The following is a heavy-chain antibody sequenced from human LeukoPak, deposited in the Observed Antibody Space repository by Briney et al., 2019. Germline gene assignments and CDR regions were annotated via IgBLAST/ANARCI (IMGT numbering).Heavy chain of an antibody. CDR1: GYIFTTYW. CDR2: IYPGDSDT. Sequence: PGASLQISCKGSGYIFTTYWIGWVRQLPGKGLEWMGIIYPGDSDTRYSPSFQGQVTISADKSISTAYLQWSSLKASDTAMYYCTRRDGDYEYFDLWGRGTVVTVSS. V-gene: IGHV5-51*01. CDR3: TRRDGDYEYFDL. J-gene: IGHJ2*01. D-gene: IGHD4-17*01.